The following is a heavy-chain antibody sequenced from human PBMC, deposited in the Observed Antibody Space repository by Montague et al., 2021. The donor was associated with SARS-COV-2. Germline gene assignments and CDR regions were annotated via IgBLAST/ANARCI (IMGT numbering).Heavy chain of an antibody. Sequence: SETLSLTCAVYGGSFSGYYWSWIRQPPGKGLEWIGEINHSGSTNYNPSLKSRVTISVDTSKNQFSLKLSSVTAADTAVYYCARGPCSSSWYPNRENFDYWGQGTLATVSS. V-gene: IGHV4-34*01. J-gene: IGHJ4*02. D-gene: IGHD6-13*01. CDR2: INHSGST. CDR3: ARGPCSSSWYPNRENFDY. CDR1: GGSFSGYY.